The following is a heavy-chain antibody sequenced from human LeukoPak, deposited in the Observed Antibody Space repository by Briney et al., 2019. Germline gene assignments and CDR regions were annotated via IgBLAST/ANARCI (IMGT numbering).Heavy chain of an antibody. CDR1: GFTFDHYA. J-gene: IGHJ6*03. V-gene: IGHV3-30*02. CDR2: IRYDGSNK. CDR3: AKSCRRYLDPYYMDV. D-gene: IGHD1-1*01. Sequence: GGSLRLSCAASGFTFDHYAMHWVRQAPGKGLEWVAFIRYDGSNKYYADSVKGRFTISRDNSKNTLYLQMNSLRAEDTAVYYCAKSCRRYLDPYYMDVWGKGTTVTISS.